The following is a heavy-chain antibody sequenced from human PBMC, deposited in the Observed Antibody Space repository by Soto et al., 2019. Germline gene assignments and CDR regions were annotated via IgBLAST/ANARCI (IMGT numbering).Heavy chain of an antibody. CDR3: AFARTLRPFDY. D-gene: IGHD3-16*01. CDR1: GGSFSGYY. J-gene: IGHJ4*02. CDR2: INHSGST. Sequence: SETLSLTCAVYGGSFSGYYWSWIRQPPGKGLEWIGEINHSGSTNYNPSLKSRVTISVDTSKNQFSLNMSSVTAADTAVYYCAFARTLRPFDYWGQGTLVTSPQ. V-gene: IGHV4-34*01.